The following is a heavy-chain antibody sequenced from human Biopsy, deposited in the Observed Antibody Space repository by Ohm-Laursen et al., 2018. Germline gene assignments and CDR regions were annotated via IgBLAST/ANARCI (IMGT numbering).Heavy chain of an antibody. V-gene: IGHV4-59*01. Sequence: TLSLTCTVSGDSISSYYWSWIRQPSGKGLQWIGYVYYTGSTDYNPSLQSRVTISVDTSKNHFSLRLRSVTPADTAIYYCARDRGYYSDRTVPGYFDLWGRGTLATVSS. CDR2: VYYTGST. CDR1: GDSISSYY. D-gene: IGHD3-22*01. CDR3: ARDRGYYSDRTVPGYFDL. J-gene: IGHJ2*01.